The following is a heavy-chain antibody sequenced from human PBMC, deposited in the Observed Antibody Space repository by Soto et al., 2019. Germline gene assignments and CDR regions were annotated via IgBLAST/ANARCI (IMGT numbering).Heavy chain of an antibody. Sequence: ESGPTLVNPTQTLTLTCTFSGLSLSTSGVGVGWIRQPPGKALEWLALIYWDDDKRYSPSLKSRLTITKDTSKNQVVLTMTNMDPVDTATYYCAHTLGYLKDIFMGFDYWGQGTLVTVSS. D-gene: IGHD2-15*01. CDR3: AHTLGYLKDIFMGFDY. V-gene: IGHV2-5*02. CDR2: IYWDDDK. J-gene: IGHJ4*02. CDR1: GLSLSTSGVG.